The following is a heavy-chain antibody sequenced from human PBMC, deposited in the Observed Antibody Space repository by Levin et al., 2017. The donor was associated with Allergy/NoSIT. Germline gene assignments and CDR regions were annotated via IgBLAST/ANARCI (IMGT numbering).Heavy chain of an antibody. Sequence: SQTLSLTCTVSGGSISSYYWSWLRQPPGKGLEWIGYIYYSGSTNYNPSLKSRVTISVDTSKNQFSLKLSSVTAADTAVYYCARYYYYDSSGYYRSYWYFDLWGRGTLVTVSS. V-gene: IGHV4-59*01. CDR1: GGSISSYY. D-gene: IGHD3-22*01. CDR2: IYYSGST. J-gene: IGHJ2*01. CDR3: ARYYYYDSSGYYRSYWYFDL.